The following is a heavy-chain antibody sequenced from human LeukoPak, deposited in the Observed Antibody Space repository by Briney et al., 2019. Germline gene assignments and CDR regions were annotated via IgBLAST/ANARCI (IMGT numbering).Heavy chain of an antibody. CDR2: IYYTGIT. V-gene: IGHV4-61*01. J-gene: IGHJ4*02. CDR3: ATSQCGSDCYLAGDY. Sequence: SETLSLTCAVSGGSGNSGSYYWSWIRQHPGKGLEWIGYIYYTGITNYNPSLKSRVTISVDTSKNQFSLNLNSVTAADTAVYYCATSQCGSDCYLAGDYWGQGTLVTVSS. CDR1: GGSGNSGSYY. D-gene: IGHD2-21*02.